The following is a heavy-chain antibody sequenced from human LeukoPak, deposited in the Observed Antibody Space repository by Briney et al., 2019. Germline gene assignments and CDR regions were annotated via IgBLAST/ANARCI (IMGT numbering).Heavy chain of an antibody. CDR1: GGTFSSYS. V-gene: IGHV1-69*06. J-gene: IGHJ6*03. CDR3: ASFTALRTHYYMDV. CDR2: IIPIFGTT. Sequence: GSSVKVSCKASGGTFSSYSINWVRQAPGLGLEWMGGIIPIFGTTNYAQRFQDRVTITADKSTSTAYMELSSLRSEDTAVYYCASFTALRTHYYMDVWGKETTVTVSS. D-gene: IGHD5-18*01.